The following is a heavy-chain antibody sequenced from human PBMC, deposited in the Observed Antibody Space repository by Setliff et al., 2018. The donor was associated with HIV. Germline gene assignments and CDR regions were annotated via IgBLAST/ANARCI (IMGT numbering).Heavy chain of an antibody. J-gene: IGHJ4*02. CDR3: ARDLKRPNSNFWGGYPIPFDS. CDR1: GYTFSNYG. Sequence: ASVKVSCKASGYTFSNYGMNWVRRAPGQGLELMGWINTNTGNPTYAQGFTGRFVFSLDTSVSTAYLQISSLKAEDTAVYFCARDLKRPNSNFWGGYPIPFDSWGQGTLVTVSS. CDR2: INTNTGNP. V-gene: IGHV7-4-1*02. D-gene: IGHD3-3*01.